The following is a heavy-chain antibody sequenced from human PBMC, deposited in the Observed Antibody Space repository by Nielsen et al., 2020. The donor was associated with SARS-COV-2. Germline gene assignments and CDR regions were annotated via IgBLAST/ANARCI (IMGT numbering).Heavy chain of an antibody. V-gene: IGHV4-34*01. CDR1: GGSFSGYY. Sequence: SETLSLTCAVYGGSFSGYYWSWIRQPPGKGLEWIGEINHSGSTNYNPSLKSRVTISVDTSKNQFSLKLSSVTAADTAVYYCARLHLTYYYDSSGYYYGRLRGYFDYWGQGTLVTVSS. CDR3: ARLHLTYYYDSSGYYYGRLRGYFDY. D-gene: IGHD3-22*01. J-gene: IGHJ4*02. CDR2: INHSGST.